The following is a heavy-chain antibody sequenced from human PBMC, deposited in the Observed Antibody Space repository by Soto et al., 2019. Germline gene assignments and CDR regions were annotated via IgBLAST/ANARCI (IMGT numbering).Heavy chain of an antibody. D-gene: IGHD3-3*01. CDR2: IYPGDSDT. Sequence: GESRKISCXGSGYSFTSYWIDWVRQMPGKGLEWMGIIYPGDSDTRYSPSFQGQVTISADKSISTAYLQWSSLKASDTAMYYCASLSYDFWSGYGYGMDVWGQGTTVTVSS. CDR1: GYSFTSYW. CDR3: ASLSYDFWSGYGYGMDV. V-gene: IGHV5-51*01. J-gene: IGHJ6*02.